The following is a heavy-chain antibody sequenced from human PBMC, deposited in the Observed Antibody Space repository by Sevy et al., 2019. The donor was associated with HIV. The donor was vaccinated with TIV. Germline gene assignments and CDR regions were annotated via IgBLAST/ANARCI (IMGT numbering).Heavy chain of an antibody. CDR2: IYSGGST. J-gene: IGHJ6*02. Sequence: GGSLRLSCAASGFTVSSNYMSWVRQAPGKGLEWVSVIYSGGSTYYADSVKDRFTISRDNSKNTLYLQMNSLRAEDTAVYYCARGIWSGYYYYGMDVWGQGTTVTVSS. V-gene: IGHV3-53*01. CDR1: GFTVSSNY. D-gene: IGHD3-3*01. CDR3: ARGIWSGYYYYGMDV.